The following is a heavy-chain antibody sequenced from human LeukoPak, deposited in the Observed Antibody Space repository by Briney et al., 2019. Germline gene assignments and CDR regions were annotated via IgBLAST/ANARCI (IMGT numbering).Heavy chain of an antibody. CDR2: IYYSGST. CDR1: GGSISSYY. J-gene: IGHJ4*02. CDR3: ARDYDIVVVPAAMQV. D-gene: IGHD2-2*01. Sequence: SETLSLTCTVSGGSISSYYWSWIRQPPGKGLEWIGYIYYSGSTNYNPSLKSRVTISVDTSKNQFSLKLSSVTAADTAVYYCARDYDIVVVPAAMQVWGQGTLVTVSS. V-gene: IGHV4-59*01.